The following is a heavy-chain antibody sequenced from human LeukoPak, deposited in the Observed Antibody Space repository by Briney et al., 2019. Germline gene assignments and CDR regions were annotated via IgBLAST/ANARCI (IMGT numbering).Heavy chain of an antibody. D-gene: IGHD4-17*01. J-gene: IGHJ5*02. Sequence: STPTLVNPTQTLTLTCTFSGFSLSTSGAGVGWIRQPPGKALEWLALIYWDDDKRYSPSLKSRLIITKDISKTQVVLTMTNMDPVDTATYYCAHSDPHYGDYGENWFDPWGQGTLVTVSS. CDR2: IYWDDDK. CDR1: GFSLSTSGAG. V-gene: IGHV2-5*02. CDR3: AHSDPHYGDYGENWFDP.